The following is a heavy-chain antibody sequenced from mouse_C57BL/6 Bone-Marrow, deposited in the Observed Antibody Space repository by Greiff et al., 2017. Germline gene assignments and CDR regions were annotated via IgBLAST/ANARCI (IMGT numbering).Heavy chain of an antibody. CDR2: LSSGGSYT. CDR1: GFTFSSYG. D-gene: IGHD2-3*01. V-gene: IGHV5-6*01. CDR3: ARWGLLYYFDY. Sequence: EVKLVESGGDLVKPGGSLKLSCAASGFTFSSYGMSWVRQTPDKRLEWVATLSSGGSYTYYPDSVKGRFTIARDNAKNTLYLQMSSLKSEDTAMYYCARWGLLYYFDYWGQGTTLTVSS. J-gene: IGHJ2*01.